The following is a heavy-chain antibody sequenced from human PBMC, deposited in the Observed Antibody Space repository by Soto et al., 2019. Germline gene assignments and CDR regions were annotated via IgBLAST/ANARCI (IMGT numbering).Heavy chain of an antibody. V-gene: IGHV1-69*13. D-gene: IGHD3-22*01. CDR1: EGPFSSYA. Sequence: GASVKVSCKASEGPFSSYAISWVRQAPGQGLEWIGGIIPIFGTANYAQKFHGRVTITADESTSTAYMELSSLRSEDTAVYYCASRYYDSSGYYYVSKYYYYYGMDVWGQGTTVTVSS. CDR2: IIPIFGTA. J-gene: IGHJ6*01. CDR3: ASRYYDSSGYYYVSKYYYYYGMDV.